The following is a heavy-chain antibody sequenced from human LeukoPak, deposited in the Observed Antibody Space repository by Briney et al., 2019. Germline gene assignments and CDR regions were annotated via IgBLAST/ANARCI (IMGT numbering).Heavy chain of an antibody. J-gene: IGHJ5*02. CDR3: ARTGGYCSGGSCYPNWFDP. Sequence: TPGGSLRLSCAASGFTFSDYYMSWIRQAPAKGLEWVSYISSSSSYTNYADSVKGRFTISRDNAKNSLYLQMNSLRAEDTAVYYCARTGGYCSGGSCYPNWFDPWGQGTLVTVSS. CDR2: ISSSSSYT. D-gene: IGHD2-15*01. CDR1: GFTFSDYY. V-gene: IGHV3-11*06.